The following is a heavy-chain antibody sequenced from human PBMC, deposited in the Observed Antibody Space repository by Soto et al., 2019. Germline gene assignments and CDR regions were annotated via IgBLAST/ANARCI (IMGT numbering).Heavy chain of an antibody. CDR3: ARDQLEGNWFDP. V-gene: IGHV4-30-2*01. CDR1: GGSISSGGYS. J-gene: IGHJ5*02. D-gene: IGHD1-1*01. Sequence: QLQLQEPGSGLVRPSQTLSLTCAVSGGSISSGGYSWNWIRQPPGKGLEWIGYIYHSGSTLYNPSLKSRVTISVDKSKNQFSLRLYSVTAADTAVYYCARDQLEGNWFDPWGQGTLVTVSS. CDR2: IYHSGST.